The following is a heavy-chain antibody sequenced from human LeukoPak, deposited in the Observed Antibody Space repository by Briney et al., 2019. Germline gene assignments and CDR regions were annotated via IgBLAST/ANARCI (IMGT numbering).Heavy chain of an antibody. V-gene: IGHV4-30-4*08. D-gene: IGHD6-13*01. CDR3: ARVYLAGYPAADWFDP. Sequence: SQTLSLTCTVSGGSSSSGDYYWSWIRQPPGKGLEWIGYIYYSGSTYYNPSLKSRVTISVDTSKNQFSLKLSSVTAADTALYYCARVYLAGYPAADWFDPWGQGTLVTVSS. CDR2: IYYSGST. CDR1: GGSSSSGDYY. J-gene: IGHJ5*02.